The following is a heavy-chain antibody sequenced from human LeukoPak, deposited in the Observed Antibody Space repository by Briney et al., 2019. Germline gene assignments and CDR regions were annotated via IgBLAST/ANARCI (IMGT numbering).Heavy chain of an antibody. D-gene: IGHD6-13*01. J-gene: IGHJ4*02. CDR1: GFTFSSYS. CDR2: ISSSNSYI. Sequence: GGSLRLSCAASGFTFSSYSMNWVRQAPGKGLGWVSSISSSNSYIYYADAVKGRFTISRDNAKNSLYLQMNSLRAEDTAVYYCARVGELAPIDYWGQGILVTVSS. CDR3: ARVGELAPIDY. V-gene: IGHV3-21*01.